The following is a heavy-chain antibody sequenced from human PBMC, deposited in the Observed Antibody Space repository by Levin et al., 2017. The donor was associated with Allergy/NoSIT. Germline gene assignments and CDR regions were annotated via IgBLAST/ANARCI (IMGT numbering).Heavy chain of an antibody. CDR3: ARAPPLYGDPTHTDQIFDP. V-gene: IGHV3-7*01. Sequence: GESLKISCEASGFTISSSYMNWVRQAPGKGLEWVANIKQDGSRTEYLDSVKGRFTISRDNIKNSVFLQMTSLRHDDTAVYYCARAPPLYGDPTHTDQIFDPWGQGTLVTVSS. D-gene: IGHD4/OR15-4a*01. CDR2: IKQDGSRT. CDR1: GFTISSSY. J-gene: IGHJ5*02.